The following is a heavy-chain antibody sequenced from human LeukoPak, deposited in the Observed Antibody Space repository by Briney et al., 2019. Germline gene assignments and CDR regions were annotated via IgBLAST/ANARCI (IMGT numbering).Heavy chain of an antibody. V-gene: IGHV1-18*01. CDR3: ARDIDPYYQSTFDY. CDR2: ISAYNGNT. D-gene: IGHD3-22*01. Sequence: ASLKVSCKASGYTFTSYGISWVRQAPGQGLEWMGWISAYNGNTNYAQKLQGRVTMTTDTSTSTAYMELRSLRSDDTAVYYCARDIDPYYQSTFDYWGQGTLVTVSS. J-gene: IGHJ4*02. CDR1: GYTFTSYG.